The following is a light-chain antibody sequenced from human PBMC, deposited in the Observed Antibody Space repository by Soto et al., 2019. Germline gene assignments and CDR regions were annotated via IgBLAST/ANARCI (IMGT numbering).Light chain of an antibody. V-gene: IGLV2-14*01. CDR1: SSDVGGYNY. Sequence: QSALTQPASVSGSPGQSITISCTGTSSDVGGYNYVSWYQQNPGKAPKLMIYEVSNRPSGVSNRFSGSKSGNTASLTISGLQAEDEADYYCSSYTSSSTLAVFGGGTQLNVL. CDR3: SSYTSSSTLAV. J-gene: IGLJ2*01. CDR2: EVS.